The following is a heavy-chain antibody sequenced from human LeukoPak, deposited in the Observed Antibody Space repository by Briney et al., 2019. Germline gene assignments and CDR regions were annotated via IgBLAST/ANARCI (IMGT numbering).Heavy chain of an antibody. V-gene: IGHV3-7*01. D-gene: IGHD6-13*01. Sequence: PGGSLRLSCAASGFTFSSYWMSWVRQATGKGLEWVANIKQDGSEKYYVDSVRGRFTISRDNAKNSLYLQMNSLRAEDTAVCYCARDRVGRSSWVYYYYGMDVWGQGTTVTVSS. CDR2: IKQDGSEK. CDR3: ARDRVGRSSWVYYYYGMDV. J-gene: IGHJ6*02. CDR1: GFTFSSYW.